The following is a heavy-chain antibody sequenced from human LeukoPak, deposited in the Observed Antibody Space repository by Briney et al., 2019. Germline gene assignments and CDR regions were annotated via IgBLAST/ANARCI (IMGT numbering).Heavy chain of an antibody. V-gene: IGHV1-2*02. CDR2: INPNSGGT. CDR1: GYTFTNYY. D-gene: IGHD2-15*01. J-gene: IGHJ4*02. Sequence: ASVKVSCKASGYTFTNYYMHWVRQAPGQGLEWMGWINPNSGGTNSAQKFQGRVTMTRDMSTSTVYMELSSLRSEDTAVYYCVYNEYCSGGSCSPDYWGQGTLVTVSS. CDR3: VYNEYCSGGSCSPDY.